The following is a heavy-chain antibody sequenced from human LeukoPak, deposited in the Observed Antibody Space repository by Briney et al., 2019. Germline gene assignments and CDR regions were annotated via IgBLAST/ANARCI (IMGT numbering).Heavy chain of an antibody. D-gene: IGHD5-18*01. J-gene: IGHJ4*02. Sequence: GGSLRLSCVASGFAFSDDSMNWVRQPPGKGLEWVSSISSTSKYIYYADSVKGRFTISRDNAKNSLFLQMNNLRVDDSGVYYCAREYTAMAYDYWGQGNLVTVSS. V-gene: IGHV3-21*01. CDR3: AREYTAMAYDY. CDR2: ISSTSKYI. CDR1: GFAFSDDS.